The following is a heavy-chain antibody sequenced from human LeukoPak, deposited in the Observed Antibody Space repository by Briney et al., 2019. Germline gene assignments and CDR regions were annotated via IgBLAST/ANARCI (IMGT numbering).Heavy chain of an antibody. V-gene: IGHV1-2*02. CDR1: GYTFTGYY. Sequence: ASVKVSCKASGYTFTGYYMHWVRQAPGQGLEWMGWINPNSGGTNYAQKFQGRVTMTRGTSISTAYMELTRLRSDDTAVYYCARDRDYYDSSGYYPLDYWGQGSLVTVSS. J-gene: IGHJ4*02. CDR3: ARDRDYYDSSGYYPLDY. CDR2: INPNSGGT. D-gene: IGHD3-22*01.